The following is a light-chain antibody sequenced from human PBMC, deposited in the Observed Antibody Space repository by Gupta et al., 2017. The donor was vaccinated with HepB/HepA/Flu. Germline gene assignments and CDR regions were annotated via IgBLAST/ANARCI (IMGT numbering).Light chain of an antibody. Sequence: SVLTHPPSASGTPGHMVTISCSGSTSNIGRNTVNWYQQLPGTAPKVLIYSNNQRPSGVPDRFSGAKSGTSASLAISELQSEEEADYYCTPWDDSRSGPGVFGGGTKLTVL. V-gene: IGLV1-44*01. J-gene: IGLJ3*02. CDR1: TSNIGRNT. CDR3: TPWDDSRSGPGV. CDR2: SNN.